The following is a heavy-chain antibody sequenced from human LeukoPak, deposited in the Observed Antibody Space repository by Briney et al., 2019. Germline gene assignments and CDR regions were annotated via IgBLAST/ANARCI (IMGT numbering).Heavy chain of an antibody. Sequence: PSETLSLTCTMSGGSISGGSISTYYWTWIRQPPGKGLEWIGRFYTSGGTNYNPSLKSRVTISIDTSKNQFSLKLSSVTAADTAVYYCARDRLEGYSYDGIWGQGTLVTVSS. CDR3: ARDRLEGYSYDGI. CDR2: FYTSGGT. D-gene: IGHD5-18*01. V-gene: IGHV4-4*08. CDR1: GGSISTYY. J-gene: IGHJ4*02.